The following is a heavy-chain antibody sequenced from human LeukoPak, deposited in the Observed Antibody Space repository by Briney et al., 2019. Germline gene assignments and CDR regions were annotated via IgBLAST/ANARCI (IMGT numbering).Heavy chain of an antibody. D-gene: IGHD3/OR15-3a*01. Sequence: GGSLRLSCAASGFTFSNYAVGWVSQAPGKGLEWVSTFTGSGGSTYYADSVKGRFTTSRDNAKNALHLQMNSLTAEDTAVYYCVLDLFSSFAFDIWGQGTMVTVSS. CDR3: VLDLFSSFAFDI. J-gene: IGHJ3*02. CDR1: GFTFSNYA. CDR2: FTGSGGST. V-gene: IGHV3-23*01.